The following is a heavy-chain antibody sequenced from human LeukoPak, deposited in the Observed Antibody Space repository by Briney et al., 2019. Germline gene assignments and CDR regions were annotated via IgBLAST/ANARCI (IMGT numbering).Heavy chain of an antibody. V-gene: IGHV4-59*01. Sequence: SETLSLTCTVSGGSISSYYWSWIRQPPGKGLEWIGYISYGGNTDYNPSLKSRVTISLDTSKNQFSLKLSSVTAADTAVYYCARDFAFDIWGQGTMVTVSS. CDR1: GGSISSYY. CDR3: ARDFAFDI. CDR2: ISYGGNT. J-gene: IGHJ3*02.